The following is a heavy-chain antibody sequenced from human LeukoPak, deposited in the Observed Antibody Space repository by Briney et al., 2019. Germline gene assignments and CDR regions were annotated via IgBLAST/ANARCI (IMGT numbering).Heavy chain of an antibody. V-gene: IGHV4-4*07. CDR2: IYPGESIYASENT. D-gene: IGHD1-1*01. J-gene: IGHJ4*02. CDR3: VRAQNWNDTSRYFDY. Sequence: SETLSLTCSVSGVSISAYYWSWIRQPAGKGLEWIGRIYPGESIYASENTNYNPSLKSRVSMSGDTSKNQVSLKLRSVTAADTAVYYCVRAQNWNDTSRYFDYWGQGTLVTVSS. CDR1: GVSISAYY.